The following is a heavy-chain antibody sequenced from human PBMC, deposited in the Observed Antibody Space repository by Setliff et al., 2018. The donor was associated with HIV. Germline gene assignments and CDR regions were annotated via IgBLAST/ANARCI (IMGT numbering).Heavy chain of an antibody. J-gene: IGHJ4*02. CDR1: GGSFSTYY. CDR3: ARLRGYFYGHGRYFDY. D-gene: IGHD5-18*01. V-gene: IGHV4-59*01. Sequence: PSETLSLTCTVSGGSFSTYYWNWIRQPPGKGPEWIGYIFYSGTTSYNPSLESRITISVDTSKNQFSLKLTSVTAADTALYYCARLRGYFYGHGRYFDYWGQGTLVTVSS. CDR2: IFYSGTT.